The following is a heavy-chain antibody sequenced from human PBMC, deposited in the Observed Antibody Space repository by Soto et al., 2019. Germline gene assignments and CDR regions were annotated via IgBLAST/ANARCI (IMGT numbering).Heavy chain of an antibody. CDR1: GGTFSSYA. D-gene: IGHD3-22*01. CDR2: IIPIFGTA. J-gene: IGHJ4*02. CDR3: ARDRDYYDSSGYYSFDY. Sequence: QVQLVQSGAEVKKPGSSVKVSCKASGGTFSSYAISWVRQAPGQGLEWMGGIIPIFGTANYAQKFQGRVTITADESTSTAYMELSSVRSEDTAVYYCARDRDYYDSSGYYSFDYWGQGTLVTVSS. V-gene: IGHV1-69*01.